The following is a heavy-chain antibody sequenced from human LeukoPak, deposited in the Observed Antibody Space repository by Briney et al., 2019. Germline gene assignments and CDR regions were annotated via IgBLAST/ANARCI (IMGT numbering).Heavy chain of an antibody. CDR2: INPNSGDT. CDR3: ARLQRWWFDP. J-gene: IGHJ5*02. D-gene: IGHD4-11*01. CDR1: GYTFTGFF. V-gene: IGHV1-2*02. Sequence: ASVKVSCKASGYTFTGFFIHWVRQAPGQGLEWMGWINPNSGDTNFAQRFQGRVTMTRDTSISTAYMELSRLRSDDTAVYYCARLQRWWFDPWGQGTLVTVSS.